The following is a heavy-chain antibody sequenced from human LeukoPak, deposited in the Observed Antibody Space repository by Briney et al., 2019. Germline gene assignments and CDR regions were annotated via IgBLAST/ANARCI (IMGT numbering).Heavy chain of an antibody. CDR2: ISDSGAST. CDR3: AKDRVVGSTYYFDY. CDR1: GFTFSSYT. Sequence: GGSLRLSCAASGFTFSSYTMSWVRQAPGKGLEWVSAISDSGASTHYADSVKGRFTISRDNSKNTLFLQMNSLRAKDTAVYYCAKDRVVGSTYYFDYWGQGTLVTVSS. V-gene: IGHV3-23*01. D-gene: IGHD1-26*01. J-gene: IGHJ4*02.